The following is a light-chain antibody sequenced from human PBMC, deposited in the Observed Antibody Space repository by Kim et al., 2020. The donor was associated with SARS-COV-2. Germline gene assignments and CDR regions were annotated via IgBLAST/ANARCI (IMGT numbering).Light chain of an antibody. CDR2: GND. J-gene: IGLJ2*01. Sequence: QSVLTQPPSMSGAPGQSVTIPCSGGRSNIDIGYDVHWYQQLPGRAPKLLIYGNDHRPSGVPDRFSGSSSGASGSLTITGLQADDEADYYCQSYDINLSGPIFGGGTKLTVL. CDR1: RSNIDIGYD. V-gene: IGLV1-40*01. CDR3: QSYDINLSGPI.